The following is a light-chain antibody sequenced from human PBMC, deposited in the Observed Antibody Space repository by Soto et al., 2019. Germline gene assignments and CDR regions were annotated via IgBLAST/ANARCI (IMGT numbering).Light chain of an antibody. CDR1: QSVSSN. J-gene: IGKJ1*01. CDR3: QQYNNWAGT. Sequence: EIVMTQSPATLSVSPGESATLSCRASQSVSSNLAWYQQKPGQAPRLLIYGASTRATGIPARFSGSGSGTEFTLTISSLQSEDFAVYYCQQYNNWAGTFGQGTKVDIK. V-gene: IGKV3-15*01. CDR2: GAS.